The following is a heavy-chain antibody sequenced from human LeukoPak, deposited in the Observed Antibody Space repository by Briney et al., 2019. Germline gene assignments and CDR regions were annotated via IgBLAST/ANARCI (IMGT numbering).Heavy chain of an antibody. J-gene: IGHJ5*02. CDR2: INHSGST. V-gene: IGHV4-34*01. Sequence: SETLSLTCAVYGGSFSGYYWSWIRQPPGKGLEWIGEINHSGSTNYNPSLKSRVTISVDTSKNQLSLKLGSVTAADTAVYYCARGRVGGIYSSGWYRYWFDPWGQGTLVTVSS. CDR3: ARGRVGGIYSSGWYRYWFDP. CDR1: GGSFSGYY. D-gene: IGHD6-19*01.